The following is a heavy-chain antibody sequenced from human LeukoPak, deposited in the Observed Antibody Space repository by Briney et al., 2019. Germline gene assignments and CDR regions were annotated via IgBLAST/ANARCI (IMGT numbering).Heavy chain of an antibody. CDR3: TRDTLGGSYRTLDY. Sequence: GGSLRLSCAASGLTFSNYSMNWVRQAPGKGLEWVSAISSSSTYIYYADSVKGRFIISRDNAKNSLYLQMNSLRAEDTAVYYCTRDTLGGSYRTLDYWGQGTLVTASS. CDR2: ISSSSTYI. CDR1: GLTFSNYS. J-gene: IGHJ4*02. D-gene: IGHD1-26*01. V-gene: IGHV3-21*01.